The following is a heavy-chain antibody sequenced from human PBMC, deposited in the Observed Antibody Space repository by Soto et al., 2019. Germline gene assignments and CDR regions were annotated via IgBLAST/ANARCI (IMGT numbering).Heavy chain of an antibody. D-gene: IGHD5-12*01. Sequence: SETLSLTCTVSGGSISSGGYYWSWVRQHPGKGLEWIGYIYYSGITYNNPTLKSRVTISVDTPKNQFSLKLSSVTAADTAVYYCARVYSGYDYRGWFDPWGQGSLVTVSS. J-gene: IGHJ5*02. V-gene: IGHV4-31*03. CDR2: IYYSGIT. CDR3: ARVYSGYDYRGWFDP. CDR1: GGSISSGGYY.